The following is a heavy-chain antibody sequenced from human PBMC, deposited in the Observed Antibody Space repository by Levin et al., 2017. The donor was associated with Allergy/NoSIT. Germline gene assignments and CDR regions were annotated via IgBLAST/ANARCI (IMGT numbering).Heavy chain of an antibody. CDR2: ISRSSAMV. CDR3: VTHSNTYYYFDY. J-gene: IGHJ4*02. Sequence: GGSLRLSCAASGFTFSTNNMNWVRQAPGKGLEWLAYISRSSAMVYYADSVKGRFTISRDNAKNSLYLEMNSLRAEDTAVYYCVTHSNTYYYFDYWGQGTLVTVSS. CDR1: GFTFSTNN. V-gene: IGHV3-48*01. D-gene: IGHD6-13*01.